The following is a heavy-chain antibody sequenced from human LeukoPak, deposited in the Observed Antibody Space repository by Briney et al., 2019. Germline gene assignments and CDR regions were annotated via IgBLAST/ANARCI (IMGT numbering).Heavy chain of an antibody. CDR3: ASRNYYDSSGYYDAFDI. Sequence: PGGSLRLSCAASVLTFSSYWMNWVRQAPGKGLVWVSRIKSDGSSTSYADSVKGRFTISRDNAKNTLYLQMNSLRAEDTAVYYCASRNYYDSSGYYDAFDIWGQGTMVTVSA. V-gene: IGHV3-74*01. CDR2: IKSDGSST. D-gene: IGHD3-22*01. J-gene: IGHJ3*02. CDR1: VLTFSSYW.